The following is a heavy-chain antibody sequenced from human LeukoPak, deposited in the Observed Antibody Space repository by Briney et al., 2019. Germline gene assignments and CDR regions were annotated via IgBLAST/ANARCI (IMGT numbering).Heavy chain of an antibody. J-gene: IGHJ6*02. V-gene: IGHV3-74*01. Sequence: GRSLRLSCAASGFTLNGYWMHWVRQAPGEGLVWVSRIDPDGRIPYYAESVKGRFTTSRDNAKNPVYLQMNSLRAEDTALYYCTRVQAGRSGLMDVWGRGTTVTVSS. CDR3: TRVQAGRSGLMDV. CDR2: IDPDGRIP. CDR1: GFTLNGYW.